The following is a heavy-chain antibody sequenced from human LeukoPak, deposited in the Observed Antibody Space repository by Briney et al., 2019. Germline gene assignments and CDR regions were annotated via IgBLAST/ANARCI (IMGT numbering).Heavy chain of an antibody. CDR2: INPNSCGT. CDR3: AREQIVVVPAATGALDY. Sequence: ASVKVSCKASGYTFTGYYMHWVRQAPGEGLEWMGWINPNSCGTNYAQKFQGRVTMTRDTSISTAYMELSRLRSDDTAVYYCAREQIVVVPAATGALDYWGQGTLVTVSS. V-gene: IGHV1-2*02. D-gene: IGHD2-2*01. CDR1: GYTFTGYY. J-gene: IGHJ4*02.